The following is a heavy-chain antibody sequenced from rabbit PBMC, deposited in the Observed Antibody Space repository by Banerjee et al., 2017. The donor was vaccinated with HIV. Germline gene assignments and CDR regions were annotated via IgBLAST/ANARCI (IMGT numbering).Heavy chain of an antibody. Sequence: CKASGFSFSDRDVMCWVRQAPGKGLEWIACINTATAKAVYASWAKGRLTISKTSSTTVTLQMTSLTGADTATYFCGRDLAGAIGWNFNLWGPGTLVTVS. V-gene: IGHV1S40*01. J-gene: IGHJ4*01. CDR2: INTATAKA. CDR3: GRDLAGAIGWNFNL. D-gene: IGHD4-1*01. CDR1: GFSFSDRDV.